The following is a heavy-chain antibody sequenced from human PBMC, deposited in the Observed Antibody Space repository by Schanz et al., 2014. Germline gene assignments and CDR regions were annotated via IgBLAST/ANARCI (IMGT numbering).Heavy chain of an antibody. J-gene: IGHJ3*02. CDR1: GFAFTSNA. CDR3: AAARGTNCYFCALDI. V-gene: IGHV3-23*04. Sequence: EVQLVESGGGLVQPGGSLRLSCEASGFAFTSNAMTWVRQAPGKGLEWVSTISGSGAHTYHADSVRGRFTISRDNSKNILYLQMNSLRAEDTAIYFCAAARGTNCYFCALDIWGQGTMVTVSS. CDR2: ISGSGAHT. D-gene: IGHD2-2*01.